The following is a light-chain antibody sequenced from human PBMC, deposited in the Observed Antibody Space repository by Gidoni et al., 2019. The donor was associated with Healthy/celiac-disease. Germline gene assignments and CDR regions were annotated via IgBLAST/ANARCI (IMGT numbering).Light chain of an antibody. CDR3: QQRTNWPLT. J-gene: IGKJ4*01. CDR2: DAS. V-gene: IGKV3-11*01. Sequence: EIVLTQSPATLSLSPGDSATLSCRASQSVSSYLAWYQQKPGQAPRLLIYDASNRATGIPARFSGSGAGTDFTRTSNSLEPEDFAVYYCQQRTNWPLTFGGGTKVEIK. CDR1: QSVSSY.